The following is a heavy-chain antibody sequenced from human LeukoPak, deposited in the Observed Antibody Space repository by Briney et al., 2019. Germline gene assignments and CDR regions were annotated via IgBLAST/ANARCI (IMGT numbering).Heavy chain of an antibody. CDR2: IKQDGSEK. V-gene: IGHV3-7*01. D-gene: IGHD3-22*01. J-gene: IGHJ6*03. Sequence: LAGGSLRLSCAASGFTFSSYWMSWVRQAPGKGLEWVANIKQDGSEKYYADSVKGRFTISRDNSKNTLYLQMNSLRAEDTAVYYCAKGMGDSSGYYYRIWYYMDVWGKGTTVTVSS. CDR3: AKGMGDSSGYYYRIWYYMDV. CDR1: GFTFSSYW.